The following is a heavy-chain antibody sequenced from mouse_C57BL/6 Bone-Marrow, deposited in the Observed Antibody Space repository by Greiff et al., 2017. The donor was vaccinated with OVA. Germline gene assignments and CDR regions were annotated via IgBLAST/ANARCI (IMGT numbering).Heavy chain of an antibody. CDR1: GYSITSGYD. V-gene: IGHV3-1*01. Sequence: LQESGPGMVKPSQSLSLTCPVTGYSITSGYDWHWIRHFPGNKLEWMGYISYSGSTTYNPSLKSRISITHDTSKNHFFLKLNSVTTEDTATYYCARELRFYYFDYWGQGTTLTVSS. CDR3: ARELRFYYFDY. J-gene: IGHJ2*01. CDR2: ISYSGST. D-gene: IGHD1-1*01.